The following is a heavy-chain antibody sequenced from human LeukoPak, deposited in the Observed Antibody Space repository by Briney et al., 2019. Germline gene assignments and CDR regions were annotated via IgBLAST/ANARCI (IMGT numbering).Heavy chain of an antibody. CDR3: ARAIAVAGEDDY. D-gene: IGHD6-19*01. V-gene: IGHV3-21*01. CDR2: IGSSSSNYI. CDR1: GFTFSNYN. Sequence: GGSLRLSCAASGFTFSNYNMNWVRQAPGQRLEWVSSIGSSSSNYIYYADSVKGRFTISRDNAKNSMFLQMNSLRGDDTAVYYCARAIAVAGEDDYWGQGTLVTVSS. J-gene: IGHJ4*02.